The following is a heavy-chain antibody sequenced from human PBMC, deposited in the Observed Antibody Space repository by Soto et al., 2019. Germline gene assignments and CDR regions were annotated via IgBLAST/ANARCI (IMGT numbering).Heavy chain of an antibody. CDR1: GYTFTGYY. V-gene: IGHV1-2*02. CDR2: INPNSGGT. J-gene: IGHJ5*02. D-gene: IGHD2-15*01. CDR3: AREKLGVHYCSGGSCYLNWFDP. Sequence: ASVEVSCKASGYTFTGYYMHWVRQAPGQGLEWIEWINPNSGGTNYAQKFQGRVTMTGDTSISTAYMELSRLTSDDTAVYYCAREKLGVHYCSGGSCYLNWFDPWGQGTLVTVSS.